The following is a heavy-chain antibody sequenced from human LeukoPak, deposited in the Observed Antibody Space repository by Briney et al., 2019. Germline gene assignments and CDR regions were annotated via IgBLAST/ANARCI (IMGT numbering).Heavy chain of an antibody. CDR3: ARDYLGGNPDAFDI. CDR1: GDSISSSSYY. CDR2: IYYSGST. D-gene: IGHD4-23*01. Sequence: SKTLSLTCTVSGDSISSSSYYWGWIRPPPGKELEWIGSIYYSGSTYYNPSLNSRVTISVDTSKNQFSLKLSSVTAADTAVYYCARDYLGGNPDAFDIWGQGTMVTVSS. J-gene: IGHJ3*02. V-gene: IGHV4-39*07.